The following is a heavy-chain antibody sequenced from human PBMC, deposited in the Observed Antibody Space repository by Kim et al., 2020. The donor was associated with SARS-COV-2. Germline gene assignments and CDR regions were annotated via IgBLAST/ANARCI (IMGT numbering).Heavy chain of an antibody. V-gene: IGHV3-9*01. CDR2: ISWNSGSI. Sequence: GGSLRLSCAASGFTFDDYAMHWVRQAPGKGLEWVSGISWNSGSIGYADSVKGRFTISRDNAKNSLYLQMNSLRAEDTALYYCAKYFGGYSYGHFDYWGQGTLVTVSS. D-gene: IGHD5-18*01. CDR1: GFTFDDYA. J-gene: IGHJ4*02. CDR3: AKYFGGYSYGHFDY.